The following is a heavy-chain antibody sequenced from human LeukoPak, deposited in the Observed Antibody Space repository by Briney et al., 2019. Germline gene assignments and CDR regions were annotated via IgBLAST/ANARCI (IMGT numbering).Heavy chain of an antibody. CDR2: ISYDGSNK. CDR1: GFTFSSYA. J-gene: IGHJ4*02. D-gene: IGHD6-13*01. V-gene: IGHV3-30-3*01. Sequence: TGGSLRLSCAASGFTFSSYAMRWVHQAPGKGLEWVAVISYDGSNKYYAASVKGRFTISRDNSKNTLYLQMNSLRAEDTAVYYCARAADSSSWVFDYWGQGTLVTVSS. CDR3: ARAADSSSWVFDY.